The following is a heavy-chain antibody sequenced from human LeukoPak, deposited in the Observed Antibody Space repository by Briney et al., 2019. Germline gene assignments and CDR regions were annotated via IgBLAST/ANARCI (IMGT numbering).Heavy chain of an antibody. CDR2: IGSSSSYI. CDR1: GFTFSSYS. J-gene: IGHJ4*02. V-gene: IGHV3-21*01. Sequence: GGSLRLSCAASGFTFSSYSMNWVRQAPGKGLEWVSSIGSSSSYIYYADSVKGRFTISRDNAKNSLYLQMNSLRAEDTAVYYCARGKIVLAAAGPPDYWGQGTLVTVSS. D-gene: IGHD6-13*01. CDR3: ARGKIVLAAAGPPDY.